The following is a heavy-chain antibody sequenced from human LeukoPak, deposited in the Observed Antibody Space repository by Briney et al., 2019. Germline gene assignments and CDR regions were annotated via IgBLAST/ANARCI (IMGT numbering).Heavy chain of an antibody. CDR1: GFTFTSSA. J-gene: IGHJ4*02. Sequence: ASVKVSCKASGFTFTSSAVQWVRQARGQRLEWIGWIVVGSGNTNCAQKFQERVTITRDMSTSTAYMELSSLRSEDTAVYYCAAVPGITGTGSPYYFDYWGQGTLVTVSS. CDR3: AAVPGITGTGSPYYFDY. D-gene: IGHD1-20*01. V-gene: IGHV1-58*01. CDR2: IVVGSGNT.